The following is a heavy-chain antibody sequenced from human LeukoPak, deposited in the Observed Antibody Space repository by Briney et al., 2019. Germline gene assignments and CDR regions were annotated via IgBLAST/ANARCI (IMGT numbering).Heavy chain of an antibody. CDR1: GYTFTSYG. CDR3: ARVRGDYGDYEIHYYMDV. V-gene: IGHV1-18*01. CDR2: ISAYNGNT. Sequence: ASVKVSCKASGYTFTSYGISWVRQAPGQGLEGMGWISAYNGNTNYEQKLQGRVTMTTDTSTSTAYMELRSLRSDDTAVYYCARVRGDYGDYEIHYYMDVWGKGTTVTVSS. J-gene: IGHJ6*03. D-gene: IGHD4-17*01.